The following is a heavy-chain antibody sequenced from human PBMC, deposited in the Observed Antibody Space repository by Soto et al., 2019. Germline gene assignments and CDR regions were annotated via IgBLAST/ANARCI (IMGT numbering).Heavy chain of an antibody. J-gene: IGHJ6*02. CDR2: IYWDDDK. V-gene: IGHV2-5*02. CDR1: GFSLSTEGVG. D-gene: IGHD3-10*01. CDR3: ARSVRGVTMDV. Sequence: QITLKESGPASLKPTQTLTLTCSFSGFSLSTEGVGVNWIRQPPGKALEWLALIYWDDDKRYSPSLKSRLTITKDTSKNQVVLTLTNINPVDTVTYFCARSVRGVTMDVWGQGTAVTVSS.